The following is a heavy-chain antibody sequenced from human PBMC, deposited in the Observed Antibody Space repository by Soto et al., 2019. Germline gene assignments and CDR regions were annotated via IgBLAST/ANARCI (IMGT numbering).Heavy chain of an antibody. V-gene: IGHV4-4*07. CDR3: ARQRTPVVTQAYFDH. D-gene: IGHD2-21*02. Sequence: SETLSLTCSVSGGSLSKYYWSWIRQPAGKGLEWIGRISTSGHADSKASLRSRLTMSMDTSKNHFSLKLTSVTATDTAVYYCARQRTPVVTQAYFDHWGQGALVTVSS. J-gene: IGHJ4*02. CDR1: GGSLSKYY. CDR2: ISTSGHA.